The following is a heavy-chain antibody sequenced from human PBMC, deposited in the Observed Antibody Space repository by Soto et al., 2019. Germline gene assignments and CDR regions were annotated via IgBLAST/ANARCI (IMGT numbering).Heavy chain of an antibody. J-gene: IGHJ6*04. V-gene: IGHV1-18*01. Sequence: QVQLVQSGAEVKKPGASVKVYCKDPGYTFTTYGISWVRQAPGQGLKWMGGISANNGNTNDERKLQGRVTMTTDTTTTTAYMELGSLISDVTAVSYRARETGSSTLVSWGKGIMITVPS. CDR2: ISANNGNT. CDR3: ARETGSSTLVS. CDR1: GYTFTTYG. D-gene: IGHD1-26*01.